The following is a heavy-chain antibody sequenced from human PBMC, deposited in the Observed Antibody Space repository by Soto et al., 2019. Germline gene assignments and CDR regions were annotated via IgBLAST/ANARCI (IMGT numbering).Heavy chain of an antibody. V-gene: IGHV4-4*07. CDR2: IYTSGST. Sequence: SETLSLTCTVSGGSISSYYWSWIRQPAGKGLEWIGRIYTSGSTNYNPSLKSRVTMSVDTSKNQFSLKLSSVTAADTAVYYCARDSIVVVPAAMLGHYYYGMDVWGQGTTVTVSS. D-gene: IGHD2-2*01. CDR3: ARDSIVVVPAAMLGHYYYGMDV. CDR1: GGSISSYY. J-gene: IGHJ6*02.